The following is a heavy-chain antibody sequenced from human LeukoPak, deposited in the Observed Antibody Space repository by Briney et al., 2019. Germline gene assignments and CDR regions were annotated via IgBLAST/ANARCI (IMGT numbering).Heavy chain of an antibody. CDR1: GGSISSSNW. CDR2: IYHSGST. CDR3: ARVGSSSWSSFDY. Sequence: SETLSLTCAVSGGSISSSNWWSWVRQPPGKGLEWIGEIYHSGSTNYNPSLKSRVTISVDKSKNQFSLKLSSVTAADTAVYYCARVGSSSWSSFDYWGQGTLVTVSS. D-gene: IGHD6-13*01. J-gene: IGHJ4*02. V-gene: IGHV4-4*02.